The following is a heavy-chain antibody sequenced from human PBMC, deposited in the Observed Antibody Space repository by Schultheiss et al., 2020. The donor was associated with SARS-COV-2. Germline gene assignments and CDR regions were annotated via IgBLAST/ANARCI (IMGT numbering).Heavy chain of an antibody. CDR2: IYYSGST. CDR3: ARHGTGLWLPSHGMDV. J-gene: IGHJ6*02. D-gene: IGHD5-18*01. CDR1: GGSISSGGYY. Sequence: SETLSLTCTVSGGSISSGGYYWSWIRQHPGKGLEWIGYIYYSGSTYYNPSLKSRVTISVDTSKNQFSLKLSSVTAADTAVYYCARHGTGLWLPSHGMDVWGQGTTVTVSS. V-gene: IGHV4-31*03.